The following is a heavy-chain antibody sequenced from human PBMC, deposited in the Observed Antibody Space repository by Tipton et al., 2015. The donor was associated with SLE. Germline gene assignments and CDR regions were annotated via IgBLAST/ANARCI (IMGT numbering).Heavy chain of an antibody. J-gene: IGHJ5*02. V-gene: IGHV1-18*01. CDR2: ISGNNGNT. D-gene: IGHD3-3*01. CDR1: GYSFTSHG. CDR3: ARTMFGVVIAIWFDP. Sequence: QSGAEVKKPGASVKVSCKTSGYSFTSHGVSWVRQAPGQGLEWMGWISGNNGNTNYAERFRGRVTMTANTSSGTAYMELRSLRPDDTAIYYCARTMFGVVIAIWFDPWGQGTLISVSS.